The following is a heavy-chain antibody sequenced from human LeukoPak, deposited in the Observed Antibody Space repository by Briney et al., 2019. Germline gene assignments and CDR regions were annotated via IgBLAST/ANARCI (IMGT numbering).Heavy chain of an antibody. CDR3: ARGGQGDGYSADEAFDF. Sequence: SQTLSLTCAISGDSVSGNSTAYNWIRQSPSRGLEWLGRTYYRSKWYNDYAVSVKSRITINPATSRNQLSLQLNSVTPDDTAVYYCARGGQGDGYSADEAFDFWGQGTMVTVSS. D-gene: IGHD5-24*01. V-gene: IGHV6-1*01. J-gene: IGHJ3*01. CDR1: GDSVSGNSTA. CDR2: TYYRSKWYN.